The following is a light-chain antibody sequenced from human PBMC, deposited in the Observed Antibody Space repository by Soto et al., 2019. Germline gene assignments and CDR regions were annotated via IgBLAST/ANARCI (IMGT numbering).Light chain of an antibody. V-gene: IGKV1-39*01. CDR1: QSIVTY. Sequence: DIQMTQSPSSLSASVGDRVTITCRASQSIVTYLNWYLQKPGKAPKLLIYAASNLQSGVPSRFSGSGSGTDFTLTISSLQPEDFATYYCQQSYSTPLTFGGGTKVDIK. CDR3: QQSYSTPLT. J-gene: IGKJ4*01. CDR2: AAS.